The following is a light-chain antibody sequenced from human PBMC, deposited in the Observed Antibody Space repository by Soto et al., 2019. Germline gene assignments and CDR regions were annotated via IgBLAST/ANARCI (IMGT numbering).Light chain of an antibody. V-gene: IGLV2-23*02. CDR3: CSYAGRSTLVV. Sequence: QSVLTQPASVSGSPGQSITISCTGTSSDVGSYDLVSWYQQHPTKAPKLMIYEVSKRPSGVSNRFSGSKSDNTASLTISGLQAEDEADYYCCSYAGRSTLVVFGGGTKLTVL. J-gene: IGLJ7*01. CDR1: SSDVGSYDL. CDR2: EVS.